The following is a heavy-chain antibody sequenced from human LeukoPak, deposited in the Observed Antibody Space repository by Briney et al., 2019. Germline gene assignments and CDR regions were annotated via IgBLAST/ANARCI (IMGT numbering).Heavy chain of an antibody. D-gene: IGHD5-12*01. J-gene: IGHJ5*02. CDR3: ARDSLYSGYDRNWFDP. Sequence: SETLSLTCTVSGYSISSSYYWGWIRQPPGKGLEWIGSIYYSGSTYYNPSLKSRVTISVDTSKNQFSLKLSSVTAADTAVYYCARDSLYSGYDRNWFDPWGQGTLVTVSS. CDR1: GYSISSSYY. V-gene: IGHV4-38-2*02. CDR2: IYYSGST.